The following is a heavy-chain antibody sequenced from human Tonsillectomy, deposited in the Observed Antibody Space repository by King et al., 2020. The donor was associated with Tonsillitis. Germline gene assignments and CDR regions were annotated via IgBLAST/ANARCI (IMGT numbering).Heavy chain of an antibody. V-gene: IGHV1-69*01. J-gene: IGHJ5*02. D-gene: IGHD6-25*01. CDR1: GGTFSTYA. CDR3: VRGAAAPASWLDP. Sequence: QLVQSGAEVKTPGSSVKVSCKLSGGTFSTYAINWVRQAPGQGLEWMGGILPIFDKADYAQNFQGRVTITADESTSTAYMEMSSLTSGDTAVYYCVRGAAAPASWLDPWGQGTLVTVSS. CDR2: ILPIFDKA.